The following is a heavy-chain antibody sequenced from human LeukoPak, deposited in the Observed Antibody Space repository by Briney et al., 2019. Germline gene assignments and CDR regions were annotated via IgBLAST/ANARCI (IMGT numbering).Heavy chain of an antibody. CDR2: EDGGP. CDR1: GYTLTELS. CDR3: ARATQYYGSGSYSPNYYYYYMDV. Sequence: ASVKVSCKVSGYTLTELSIHWVRQAPGKGLEWMGGEDGGPIYAQKFQGRVTMTEDTSTDTTYMDVSSLRSEDTAVYYCARATQYYGSGSYSPNYYYYYMDVWGKGTTVTVSS. D-gene: IGHD3-10*01. J-gene: IGHJ6*03. V-gene: IGHV1-24*01.